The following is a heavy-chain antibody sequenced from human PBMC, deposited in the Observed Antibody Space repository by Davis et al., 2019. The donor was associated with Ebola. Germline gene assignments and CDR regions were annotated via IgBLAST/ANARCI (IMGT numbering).Heavy chain of an antibody. CDR1: GFTFSGSA. Sequence: GESLKISCAASGFTFSGSAMHWVRQASGKGLEWVGRIRSKANSYATAYAASVKGRFTISRDDSKNTAYLQMNSLKTEDTAVYYCAREGRDDFWSGYFFDYWGQGTLVTVSS. D-gene: IGHD3-3*01. CDR3: AREGRDDFWSGYFFDY. J-gene: IGHJ4*02. V-gene: IGHV3-73*01. CDR2: IRSKANSYAT.